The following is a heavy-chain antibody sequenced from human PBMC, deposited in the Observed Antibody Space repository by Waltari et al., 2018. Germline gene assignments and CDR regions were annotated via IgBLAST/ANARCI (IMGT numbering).Heavy chain of an antibody. CDR3: ARPGRVGGGSLMGLDY. CDR2: FSYDANT. Sequence: QLQLQESGPGLVKPSETLSLTCPVPGGPLSRTSYYLGWIRQPPGKGLEWIGSFSYDANTYYNPSLKSRITISVDTSKNQFSLQLRSVTAADTAIYYCARPGRVGGGSLMGLDYWGQGTLVTVSS. D-gene: IGHD2-15*01. V-gene: IGHV4-39*01. CDR1: GGPLSRTSYY. J-gene: IGHJ4*02.